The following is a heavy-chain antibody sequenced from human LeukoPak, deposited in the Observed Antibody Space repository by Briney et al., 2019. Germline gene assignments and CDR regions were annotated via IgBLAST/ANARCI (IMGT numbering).Heavy chain of an antibody. V-gene: IGHV4-31*03. Sequence: SETLSLTCTVSGYSIGSGYSWSWIRQHPGKGLEWIGYIYYSGSTYYNPSLKSRVTISVDTSKNQFSLKLSSVTAADTAVYYCARDSRLFDAFDIWGQGTMVTVSS. CDR1: GYSIGSGYS. D-gene: IGHD2-21*02. J-gene: IGHJ3*02. CDR3: ARDSRLFDAFDI. CDR2: IYYSGST.